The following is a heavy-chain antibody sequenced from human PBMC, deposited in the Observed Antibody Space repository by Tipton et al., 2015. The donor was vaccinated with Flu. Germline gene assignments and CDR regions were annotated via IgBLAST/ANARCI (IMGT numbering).Heavy chain of an antibody. D-gene: IGHD3-10*01. CDR1: GGSISSGSYY. CDR2: IYTSGST. CDR3: ARDLFGEKDWFDP. Sequence: LRLSCTASGGSISSGSYYWSWIRQPAGKGLEWIGRIYTSGSTNYNPSLKSRVTISVDTSKNQFSLKLSSVTAADTAVYYCARDLFGEKDWFDPWGQGTLVTVSS. J-gene: IGHJ5*02. V-gene: IGHV4-61*02.